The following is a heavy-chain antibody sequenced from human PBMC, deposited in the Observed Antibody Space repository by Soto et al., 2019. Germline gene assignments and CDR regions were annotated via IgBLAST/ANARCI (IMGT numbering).Heavy chain of an antibody. J-gene: IGHJ4*02. CDR1: GGSISSSSYY. D-gene: IGHD5-12*01. CDR2: IYYSGST. Sequence: SETLSLTCTVSGGSISSSSYYWGWIRQPPGKGLEWIGSIYYSGSTYYNPSLKSRVTISVDTSKNQFSLKLSSVTAADTAVYYCARVDIVATIDYWGQGTLVTVSS. V-gene: IGHV4-39*01. CDR3: ARVDIVATIDY.